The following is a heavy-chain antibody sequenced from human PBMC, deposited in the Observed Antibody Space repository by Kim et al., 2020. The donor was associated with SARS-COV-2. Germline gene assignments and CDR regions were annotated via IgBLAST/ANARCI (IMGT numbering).Heavy chain of an antibody. CDR3: AKSLGSGSPLEWCFDL. J-gene: IGHJ4*02. Sequence: GGSLRLSCAASGFTFSNYDLRWVRQAPGKGLEWVSGINNGGGTTYYADSVKGRFTISRDNSKNTLYLEMNSLRAEDTAVYYCAKSLGSGSPLEWCFDLWGQGTLVTVSS. CDR1: GFTFSNYD. CDR2: INNGGGTT. D-gene: IGHD3-10*01. V-gene: IGHV3-23*01.